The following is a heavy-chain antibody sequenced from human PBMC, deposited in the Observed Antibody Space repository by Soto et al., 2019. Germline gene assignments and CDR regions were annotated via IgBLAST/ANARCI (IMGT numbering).Heavy chain of an antibody. CDR2: ISSSSSTI. D-gene: IGHD3-22*01. CDR1: GFTFSSYS. J-gene: IGHJ4*02. Sequence: GGSLRLSCAASGFTFSSYSMNWVRQAPGKGLEWVSYISSSSSTIYYADSVKGRFTISRDNAKNSLYLQMNGLRDEDTAVYYCAGLVVPEEMATRTSDYWGQGTLVTVSS. V-gene: IGHV3-48*02. CDR3: AGLVVPEEMATRTSDY.